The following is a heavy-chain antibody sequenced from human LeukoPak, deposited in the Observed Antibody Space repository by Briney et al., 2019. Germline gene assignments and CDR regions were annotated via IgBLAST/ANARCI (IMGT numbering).Heavy chain of an antibody. CDR3: ARDRAWGSGGTFDY. V-gene: IGHV1-69*05. D-gene: IGHD2-15*01. J-gene: IGHJ4*02. Sequence: ASVKVSCKASGYTFTGYYMHWVRQAPGQGLEWMGGIIPIFGTANYAQKFQGRVTITTDESTSTAYMEMSSLRSEDTAVYYCARDRAWGSGGTFDYWGQGTLVTVSS. CDR1: GYTFTGYY. CDR2: IIPIFGTA.